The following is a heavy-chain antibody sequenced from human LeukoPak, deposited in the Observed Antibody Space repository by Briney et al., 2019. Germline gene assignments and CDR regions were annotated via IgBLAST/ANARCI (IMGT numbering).Heavy chain of an antibody. CDR3: ARGKTSDDIIEDAFDL. D-gene: IGHD3-10*01. CDR1: GFSVSTNY. V-gene: IGHV3-66*01. J-gene: IGHJ3*01. Sequence: GGSLRLSCAASGFSVSTNYMTWVRQAPGKGLEWVSIIYSGGSTYYADSVRGRFIISRENSNDEVVLQMNSLRADDTALYYCARGKTSDDIIEDAFDLWGHGTMVTVSS. CDR2: IYSGGST.